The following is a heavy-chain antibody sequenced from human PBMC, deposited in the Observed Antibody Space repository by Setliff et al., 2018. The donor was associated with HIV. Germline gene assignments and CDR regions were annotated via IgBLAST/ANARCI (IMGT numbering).Heavy chain of an antibody. CDR1: GGSISSSSYY. D-gene: IGHD4-17*01. V-gene: IGHV4-39*07. CDR3: ARRIYGNNPYFDY. Sequence: PSETLSLTCTVSGGSISSSSYYWGWIRQPPGKGLEWIGSIYYSGITYYNPSLKSRVTISVDTSQNQFSLKLSSVTAADTAIYYCARRIYGNNPYFDYWSQGTLVTVSS. J-gene: IGHJ4*02. CDR2: IYYSGIT.